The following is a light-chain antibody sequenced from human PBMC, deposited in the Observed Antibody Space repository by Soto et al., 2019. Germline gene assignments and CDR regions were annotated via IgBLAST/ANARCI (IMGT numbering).Light chain of an antibody. CDR2: GAS. Sequence: EIVLTQSPGTLSLSPGERATLSCRASQSVSSSYLAWYQRKPGQAPRLLIYGASSRATDIPDRFSGSGSGTDFTLSISRLEPEDFAVYYCQQYGSSPVTFGQGTKVDIK. CDR3: QQYGSSPVT. J-gene: IGKJ1*01. CDR1: QSVSSSY. V-gene: IGKV3-20*01.